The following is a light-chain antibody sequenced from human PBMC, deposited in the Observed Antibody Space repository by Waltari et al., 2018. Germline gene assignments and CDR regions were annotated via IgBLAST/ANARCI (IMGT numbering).Light chain of an antibody. J-gene: IGLJ2*01. V-gene: IGLV1-40*01. CDR1: GSNIGAGYD. CDR3: QSYDSSLSVV. CDR2: GNS. Sequence: QSVLTQPPSVSGAPWQRVTISCTGSGSNIGAGYDVHWYQQLPGTAPKLLIYGNSNRPSGVPDRFSGSKSGTSASLAITGLQAEDEADYYCQSYDSSLSVVFGGGTKLTVL.